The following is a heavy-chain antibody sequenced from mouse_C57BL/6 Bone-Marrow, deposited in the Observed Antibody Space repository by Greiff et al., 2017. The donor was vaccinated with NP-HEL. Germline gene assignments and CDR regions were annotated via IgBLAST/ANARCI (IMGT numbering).Heavy chain of an antibody. CDR3: AREVIPDY. CDR1: GYTFTDYY. CDR2: INPYNGGT. Sequence: VQLQQSGPVLVKPGASVKMSCKASGYTFTDYYMNWVKQSHGKSLEWIGVINPYNGGTSYNQKFKGKATLTVDKSSRTAYMELNSLTSEDSAVYYCAREVIPDYWGQGTTLTVSS. V-gene: IGHV1-19*01. J-gene: IGHJ2*01. D-gene: IGHD2-2*01.